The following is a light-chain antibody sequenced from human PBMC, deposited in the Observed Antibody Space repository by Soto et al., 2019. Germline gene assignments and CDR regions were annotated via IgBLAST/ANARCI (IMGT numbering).Light chain of an antibody. CDR1: QSVSSY. CDR3: QQRSNWPPIT. CDR2: DAS. Sequence: EIVLTQSPVTLSLSPGERATLSCRASQSVSSYLAWYQQKPGQAPRLLIYDASNRATGIPARFSGGGSGTDFTLTIDNLEPEDFAIYYCQQRSNWPPITFGQGTRPEIK. V-gene: IGKV3-11*01. J-gene: IGKJ5*01.